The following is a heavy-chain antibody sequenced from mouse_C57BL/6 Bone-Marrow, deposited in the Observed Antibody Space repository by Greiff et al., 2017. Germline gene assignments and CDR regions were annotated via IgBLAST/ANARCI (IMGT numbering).Heavy chain of an antibody. CDR2: IYPRSGNT. J-gene: IGHJ1*03. Sequence: QVQLQQSGAELARPGASVKLSCKASGYTFTSYGISWVKQRPGQGLEWIGEIYPRSGNTYYNEKFKGKATLTADKSSSTAYMELRSLTSEDSAVYFCARLTVVATDWYFDVWGTGTTVTVSS. D-gene: IGHD1-1*01. V-gene: IGHV1-81*01. CDR1: GYTFTSYG. CDR3: ARLTVVATDWYFDV.